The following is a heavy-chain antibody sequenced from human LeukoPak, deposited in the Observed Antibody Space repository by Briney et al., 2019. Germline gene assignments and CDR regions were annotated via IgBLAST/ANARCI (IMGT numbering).Heavy chain of an antibody. V-gene: IGHV3-48*03. J-gene: IGHJ4*02. D-gene: IGHD3-10*01. CDR2: ITSSGSTI. CDR3: ARDLAQWFGELSRFVY. CDR1: GFTFSRYE. Sequence: GGSLRLSCAASGFTFSRYEMNWVRQAPGKGLEWVSYITSSGSTIYYADSVKGRFTISRHNAKNSLYLQMNSLRAEDTAVYYCARDLAQWFGELSRFVYWGQGTLVTVSS.